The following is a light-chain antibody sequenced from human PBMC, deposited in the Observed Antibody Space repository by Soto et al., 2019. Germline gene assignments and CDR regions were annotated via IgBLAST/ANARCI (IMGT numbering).Light chain of an antibody. J-gene: IGKJ1*01. CDR2: GAS. CDR3: QKYDSVPGT. Sequence: DIQMTQSPSSLFASVGDRVTITCRASQGIRNYLAWYQQKTGKVPKLLIHGASTLQSGVPSRFSGSGSGTDFTLTISSLQPEDVATYYCQKYDSVPGTFGQGTTVEIK. V-gene: IGKV1-27*01. CDR1: QGIRNY.